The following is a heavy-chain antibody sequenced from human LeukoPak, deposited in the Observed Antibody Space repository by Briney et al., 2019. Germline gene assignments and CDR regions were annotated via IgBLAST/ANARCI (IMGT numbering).Heavy chain of an antibody. CDR1: GYTFTSYG. CDR2: ISAYNGNT. J-gene: IGHJ5*02. D-gene: IGHD2-2*02. CDR3: ARESYCSSTSCYIGGKFDP. Sequence: ASVKVSCKASGYTFTSYGISWVRQAPGQGLEWMGWISAYNGNTNYAQKLQGRVTMTTDTSASTAYMELRSLRSDDTAVYYCARESYCSSTSCYIGGKFDPWGREPWSPSPQ. V-gene: IGHV1-18*01.